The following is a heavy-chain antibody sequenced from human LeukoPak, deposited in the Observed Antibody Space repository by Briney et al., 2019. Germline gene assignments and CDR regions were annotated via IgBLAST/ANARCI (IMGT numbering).Heavy chain of an antibody. V-gene: IGHV3-21*04. CDR2: ISSSSSYI. CDR1: GFTFSSYS. D-gene: IGHD2-21*02. J-gene: IGHJ4*02. Sequence: GGSLRLSCAASGFTFSSYSMNWVRQAPGKGLEWVSSISSSSSYIYYADSVKGRFTISRDNSKNTLYLQMSSLRAEDTAVYYCARYCGGDCYGFDYWGQGTLVTVSS. CDR3: ARYCGGDCYGFDY.